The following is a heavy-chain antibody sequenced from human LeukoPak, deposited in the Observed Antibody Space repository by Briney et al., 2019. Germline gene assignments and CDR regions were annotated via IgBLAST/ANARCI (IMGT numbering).Heavy chain of an antibody. CDR3: ARGAAARRHFDY. CDR1: GGSFSGYY. Sequence: SETLSLTCAVYGGSFSGYYWSWIRQPPGKGLEWIGEINHSGSTNYNPSLKSRVTISVDKSKNQFSLKLSSVTAADTAVYYCARGAAARRHFDYWGQGTLVTVSS. J-gene: IGHJ4*02. V-gene: IGHV4-34*01. CDR2: INHSGST. D-gene: IGHD6-6*01.